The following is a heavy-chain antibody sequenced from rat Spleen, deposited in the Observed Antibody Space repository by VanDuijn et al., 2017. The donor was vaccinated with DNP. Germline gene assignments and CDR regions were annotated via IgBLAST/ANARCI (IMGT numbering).Heavy chain of an antibody. CDR3: TRHRRPRWFAY. CDR1: GFTFSDYY. D-gene: IGHD3-1*01. Sequence: EVQLVESGGDFVQPGGSLKLSCAASGFTFSDYYMAWVRQAPRMGLEWVASISYDGGTTDYGDSVKGRFTISRNDAESTLYLQMNSLRSEDTATYYCTRHRRPRWFAYWGQGTLVTVSS. CDR2: ISYDGGTT. J-gene: IGHJ3*01. V-gene: IGHV5-22*01.